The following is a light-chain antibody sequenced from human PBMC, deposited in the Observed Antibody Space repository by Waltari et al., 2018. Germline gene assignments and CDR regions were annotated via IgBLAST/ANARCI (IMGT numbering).Light chain of an antibody. Sequence: DIQLNQSPSFLSASVGYSVPITCRASPGISSHLAWYQQEPGKAPNLLIYAASTLQSGVPSRFSGSGSGTEFSLTISSLQPEDFATYYCQQLHDYPLTFGGGTKVEIK. CDR3: QQLHDYPLT. CDR1: PGISSH. J-gene: IGKJ4*01. V-gene: IGKV1-9*01. CDR2: AAS.